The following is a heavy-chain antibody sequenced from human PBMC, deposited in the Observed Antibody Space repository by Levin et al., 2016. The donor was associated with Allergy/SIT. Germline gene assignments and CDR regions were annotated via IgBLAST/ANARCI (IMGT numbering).Heavy chain of an antibody. CDR3: AREGRGAAVGMDV. V-gene: IGHV4-59*01. CDR2: ISYSGST. CDR1: GGSINSYY. Sequence: SETLSLTCTVSGGSINSYYWSWIRQPPGKGLEWIAYISYSGSTNYNPSLKSRITISVDTSKNQFSLKVTSVTAADSAVYYCAREGRGAAVGMDVWGQGTTVTVSS. D-gene: IGHD6-13*01. J-gene: IGHJ6*02.